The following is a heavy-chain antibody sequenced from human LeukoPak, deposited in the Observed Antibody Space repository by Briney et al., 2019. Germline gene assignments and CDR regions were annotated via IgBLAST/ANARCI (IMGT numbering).Heavy chain of an antibody. D-gene: IGHD1-26*01. CDR3: ARSLAGATKSHAFDI. V-gene: IGHV3-21*01. CDR1: GFALSDSD. Sequence: PGGSLRLSCAASGFALSDSDMYWVRQAPGKGLEWVSSISSSSSYIYYADSVKGRSTISRDNAKNSLYLQMNSLRAEDTAVYYCARSLAGATKSHAFDIWGQGTMATVSS. CDR2: ISSSSSYI. J-gene: IGHJ3*02.